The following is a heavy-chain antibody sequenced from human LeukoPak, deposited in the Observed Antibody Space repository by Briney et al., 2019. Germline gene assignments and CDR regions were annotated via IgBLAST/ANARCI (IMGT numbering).Heavy chain of an antibody. CDR2: ISAYNGNT. J-gene: IGHJ4*02. D-gene: IGHD6-13*01. Sequence: ASVKVSCKASDYTFSSYGISWVRQAPGQGLEWMGWISAYNGNTNYAQKLQGRVTMTTDTSTSTAYMEVGSLRSDDTAVYFCARVPIPPYSSSWYQPFDYWGQGTLVTVSS. CDR1: DYTFSSYG. CDR3: ARVPIPPYSSSWYQPFDY. V-gene: IGHV1-18*01.